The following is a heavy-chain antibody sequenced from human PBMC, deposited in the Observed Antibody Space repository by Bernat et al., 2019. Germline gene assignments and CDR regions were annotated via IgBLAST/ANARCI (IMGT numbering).Heavy chain of an antibody. CDR1: GFIFRNAW. CDR2: IRSRPSGGKT. J-gene: IGHJ5*02. D-gene: IGHD3-3*01. CDR3: LKEDFDFWT. Sequence: EVLLVESGGGLVKPGESLRFSCAASGFIFRNAWMSWVRQAPGKGLEWVGRIRSRPSGGKTDYAAPVKGRFTISRDDSTNTLYLQMNNLKTEDTAMYYCLKEDFDFWTWGQGTLVTVS. V-gene: IGHV3-15*01.